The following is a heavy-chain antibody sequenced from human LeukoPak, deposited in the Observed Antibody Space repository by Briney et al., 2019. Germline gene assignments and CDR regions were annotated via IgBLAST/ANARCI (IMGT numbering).Heavy chain of an antibody. CDR1: GGSISSGGYS. D-gene: IGHD3-22*01. V-gene: IGHV4-30-2*01. Sequence: SQTLSLTCAVSGGSISSGGYSWSWIRQPPGKGLEWIGYIYHSGSTYYNPSLKSRVTISVDRSKNQFSLKLSSVTAADTAVYYCARGRSSGYYGSFDYWGQGTLVTVSS. J-gene: IGHJ4*02. CDR3: ARGRSSGYYGSFDY. CDR2: IYHSGST.